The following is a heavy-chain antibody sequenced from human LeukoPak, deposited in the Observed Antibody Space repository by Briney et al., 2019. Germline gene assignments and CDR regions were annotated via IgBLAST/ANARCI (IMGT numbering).Heavy chain of an antibody. V-gene: IGHV4-34*01. CDR1: GGTLSGYY. J-gene: IGHJ1*01. D-gene: IGHD1-26*01. CDR3: ARGGVGPRLQY. CDR2: ISHSGST. Sequence: SETLSLTCAVYGGTLSGYYWSWIRQPPGKTLEWIGEISHSGSTTYNPSLKSRVTISVDTSKNQFSLKLSSVTAADTAVYYCARGGVGPRLQYWSQGTLVTVSS.